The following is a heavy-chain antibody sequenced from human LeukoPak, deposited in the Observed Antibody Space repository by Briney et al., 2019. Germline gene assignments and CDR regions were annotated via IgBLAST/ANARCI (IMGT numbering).Heavy chain of an antibody. J-gene: IGHJ4*02. D-gene: IGHD2-21*02. CDR2: ISYDGNNK. CDR3: AKSAPYCGGDCYPDY. CDR1: GFTFSAYA. Sequence: PGGSLRLSCAASGFTFSAYAMHWARQAPGKGLEWVAAISYDGNNKQYADSVKGRFTISRDNSKNTLYLQMNSLRAEDTAVYYCAKSAPYCGGDCYPDYWGQGTLVTVSS. V-gene: IGHV3-30*18.